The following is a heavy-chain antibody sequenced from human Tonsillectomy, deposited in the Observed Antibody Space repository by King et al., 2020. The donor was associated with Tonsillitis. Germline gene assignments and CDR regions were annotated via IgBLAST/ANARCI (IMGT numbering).Heavy chain of an antibody. Sequence: DVQLVESGGGLVQPGESLRLSCAASGFSFRSYWMSWVRQAPGKGLQWVADIKEDGSKTYYVDSVKGRFTISRDNAKNSLYLQINSLRAEDTAVYYCARDIPLYGDDYWANDYWGQGTLVTVSS. CDR2: IKEDGSKT. CDR1: GFSFRSYW. D-gene: IGHD4/OR15-4a*01. CDR3: ARDIPLYGDDYWANDY. V-gene: IGHV3-7*03. J-gene: IGHJ4*02.